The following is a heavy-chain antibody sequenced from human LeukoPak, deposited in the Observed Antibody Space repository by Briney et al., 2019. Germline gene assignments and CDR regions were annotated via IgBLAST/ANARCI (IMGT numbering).Heavy chain of an antibody. J-gene: IGHJ4*02. CDR3: AKSPPGNFDY. V-gene: IGHV3-23*01. CDR1: GFSFSRYA. D-gene: IGHD1-14*01. CDR2: ISNSGSTT. Sequence: GGSLRLSCAASGFSFSRYAMIWVRQAPGKGLEWVSGISNSGSTTYYADSVKGRFTISRDNSKNTLYLQMNSLRAEDTAVYFCAKSPPGNFDYWGQGTLVTVSS.